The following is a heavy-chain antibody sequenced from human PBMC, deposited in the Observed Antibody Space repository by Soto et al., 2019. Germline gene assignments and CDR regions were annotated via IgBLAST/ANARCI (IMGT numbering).Heavy chain of an antibody. CDR3: SRVRPSTRSLGNEFGY. CDR2: ITSKRYAGTT. D-gene: IGHD2-2*01. CDR1: DFSLGDYT. V-gene: IGHV3-49*03. Sequence: GGSLRLSCTGSDFSLGDYTMIWLRKAPGKRLEWVGFITSKRYAGTTEFAPSVKGRFLISRDDSKSIAYLEMNSLKAEDSAMYYCSRVRPSTRSLGNEFGYWGQGTLVTVSS. J-gene: IGHJ4*02.